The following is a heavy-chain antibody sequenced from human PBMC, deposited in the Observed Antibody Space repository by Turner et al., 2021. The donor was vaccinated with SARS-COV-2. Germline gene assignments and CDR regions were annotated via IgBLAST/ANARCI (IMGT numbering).Heavy chain of an antibody. D-gene: IGHD1-7*01. CDR2: TRNKANSYTT. CDR3: ARSGDWNLAGFDY. Sequence: EVQLVESGGGLVQPGGSLRLSCAASGFTFSDHYTDWVRQAPGEGLEWVGRTRNKANSYTTEYAASVKGRFTISRDDSKNSLYLQMNSLKTEDTAVYYCARSGDWNLAGFDYWGQGTLVTVSS. V-gene: IGHV3-72*01. CDR1: GFTFSDHY. J-gene: IGHJ4*02.